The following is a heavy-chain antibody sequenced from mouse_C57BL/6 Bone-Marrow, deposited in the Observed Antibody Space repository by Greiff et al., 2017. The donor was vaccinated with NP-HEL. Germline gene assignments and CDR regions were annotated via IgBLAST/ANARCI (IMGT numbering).Heavy chain of an antibody. CDR2: INPNNGGT. D-gene: IGHD3-3*01. V-gene: IGHV1-26*01. Sequence: EVQLQQSGPELVKPGASVKISCKASGYTFTDYYMNWVKQSHGKSLEWIGDINPNNGGTSYNQKFKGKATLTVDKSSSTAYMELRSLTSEDSAVYYCARWGRGFDYWGQGTTLTVSS. J-gene: IGHJ2*01. CDR3: ARWGRGFDY. CDR1: GYTFTDYY.